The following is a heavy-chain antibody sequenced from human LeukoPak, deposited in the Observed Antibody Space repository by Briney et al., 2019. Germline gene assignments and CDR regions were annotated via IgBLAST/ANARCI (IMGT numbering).Heavy chain of an antibody. CDR1: GYTFTSYA. Sequence: EASVKVSCKASGYTFTSYAMHWVRQAPGQRLEWMGWVNPGNGNTKYSQKFQGRVTISRDTSASTAYMELSSLRSEDTAVYYCARGTTVMVTYWGQGTLVTVSS. D-gene: IGHD5-18*01. CDR3: ARGTTVMVTY. CDR2: VNPGNGNT. V-gene: IGHV1-3*01. J-gene: IGHJ4*02.